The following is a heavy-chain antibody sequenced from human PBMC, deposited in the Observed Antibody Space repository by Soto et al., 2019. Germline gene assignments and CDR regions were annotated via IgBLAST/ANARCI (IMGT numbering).Heavy chain of an antibody. D-gene: IGHD6-6*01. J-gene: IGHJ4*02. CDR3: AKDRTFGPPLVRFDS. Sequence: GSLRLSCGASGFTFSVYAMTWVRQAPGKGLEWVSAISGNGGSTYYADSVKGRFTISRDNSKSILHLQMNSLRVEDTAVYYCAKDRTFGPPLVRFDSWGQGTLVTVSS. CDR1: GFTFSVYA. V-gene: IGHV3-23*01. CDR2: ISGNGGST.